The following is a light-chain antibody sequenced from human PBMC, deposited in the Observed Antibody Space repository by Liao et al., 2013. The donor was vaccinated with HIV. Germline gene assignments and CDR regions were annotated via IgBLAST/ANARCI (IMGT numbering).Light chain of an antibody. V-gene: IGLV3-25*03. Sequence: SYELTQPPSVSVAPGKTARITCGGNNIGSKSVHWYQQKPGQAPVLVIYKDSERPSGIPDRFSVSSSGTTVTLTISGVQAEDEADYYCQSADSSGTYRVVFGGGTKLTVL. J-gene: IGLJ2*01. CDR2: KDS. CDR1: NIGSKS. CDR3: QSADSSGTYRVV.